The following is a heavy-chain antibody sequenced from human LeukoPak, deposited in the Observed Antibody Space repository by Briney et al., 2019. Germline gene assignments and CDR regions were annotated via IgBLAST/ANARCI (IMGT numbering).Heavy chain of an antibody. Sequence: SETLSLTCTVSGVSISSYYWSWIRQPPGKGLEWIGYIDYSVSTNYNPSLKSGVTISVDTSKNQFSLKLSFVTAADTAVYYCARDRDVPYYDSSGYYQGYYYYGMDVWGQGTTVTVSS. V-gene: IGHV4-59*12. CDR3: ARDRDVPYYDSSGYYQGYYYYGMDV. J-gene: IGHJ6*02. D-gene: IGHD3-22*01. CDR2: IDYSVST. CDR1: GVSISSYY.